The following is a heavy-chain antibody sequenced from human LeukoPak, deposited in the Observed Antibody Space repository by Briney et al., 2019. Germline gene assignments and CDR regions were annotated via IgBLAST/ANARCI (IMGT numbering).Heavy chain of an antibody. J-gene: IGHJ6*03. CDR1: GFTVSSNS. Sequence: GGSLRLSCTVSGFTVSSNSMSWVRQAPGKGLEWVSYISSSGSTIYYADSVKGRFTISRDNSKNTLYLQMNSLRAEDTAVYYCATPYSSSWYQSLYYYYMDVWGKGTTVTISS. CDR3: ATPYSSSWYQSLYYYYMDV. V-gene: IGHV3-23*01. CDR2: ISSSGSTI. D-gene: IGHD6-13*01.